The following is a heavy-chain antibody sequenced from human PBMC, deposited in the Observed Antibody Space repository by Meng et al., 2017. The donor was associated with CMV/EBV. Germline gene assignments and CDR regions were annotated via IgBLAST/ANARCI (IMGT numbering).Heavy chain of an antibody. CDR3: ASSAYDFWSGYGWFDP. V-gene: IGHV4-39*07. D-gene: IGHD3-3*01. CDR2: IYYSGST. Sequence: GSLRLSCTVSGGSISSSSYYWGWIRQPPGKGLELIGSIYYSGSTYYNPSLKSRVTISVDTSKNQFSLKLSSVTAADTAVYYCASSAYDFWSGYGWFDPWGQGTLVTVSS. J-gene: IGHJ5*02. CDR1: GGSISSSSYY.